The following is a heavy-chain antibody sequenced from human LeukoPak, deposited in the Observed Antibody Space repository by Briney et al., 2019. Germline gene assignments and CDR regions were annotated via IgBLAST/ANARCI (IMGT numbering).Heavy chain of an antibody. D-gene: IGHD1-1*01. CDR1: GGSISSNNW. CDR3: ARVNINNWHSCDY. J-gene: IGHJ4*02. Sequence: SETPSLTCAVSGGSISSNNWWGWVRQPPGKGLEWIGEIYHSGSPNYNPSLKSRVTISVGKSRNHFSLNLSSVTAADTAVYYCARVNINNWHSCDYWGQGTLVTVSS. V-gene: IGHV4-4*02. CDR2: IYHSGSP.